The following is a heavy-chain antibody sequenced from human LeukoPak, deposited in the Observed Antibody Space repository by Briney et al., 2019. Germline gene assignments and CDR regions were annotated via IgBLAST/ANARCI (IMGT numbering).Heavy chain of an antibody. D-gene: IGHD3-10*01. CDR3: ATKYYGSGSSYRSYYYYYMDV. V-gene: IGHV1-2*02. Sequence: ASVKVSCKASGYTFTGYYMHWVRQAPGQGLEWMGWINPNSGGTNYAQKFQGRVTMTRDTSSSTAYMELSRLRSDDTAVYYCATKYYGSGSSYRSYYYYYMDVWGKGTTVTISS. CDR1: GYTFTGYY. CDR2: INPNSGGT. J-gene: IGHJ6*03.